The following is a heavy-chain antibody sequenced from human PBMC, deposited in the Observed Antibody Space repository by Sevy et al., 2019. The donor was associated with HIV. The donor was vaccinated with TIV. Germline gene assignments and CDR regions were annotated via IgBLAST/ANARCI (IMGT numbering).Heavy chain of an antibody. D-gene: IGHD3-22*01. V-gene: IGHV3-48*02. CDR2: ISSSTSTI. J-gene: IGHJ6*03. Sequence: GGSLRLSCAASGFNLSSYNMNWVRQAPGKGLEWVSYISSSTSTIYYADSVKGRFTISRDNARNSLYLQMNSLRDEDTAFYYCARNSYYYDSSGYYFHYMDVWGKGITVTVSS. CDR3: ARNSYYYDSSGYYFHYMDV. CDR1: GFNLSSYN.